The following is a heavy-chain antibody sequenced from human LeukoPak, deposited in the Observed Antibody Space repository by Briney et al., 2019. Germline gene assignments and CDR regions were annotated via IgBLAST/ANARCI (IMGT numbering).Heavy chain of an antibody. J-gene: IGHJ5*02. V-gene: IGHV4-61*02. CDR3: AIDILTGYHRWFDP. CDR1: GDSISSGDYY. CDR2: ISSSGST. D-gene: IGHD3-9*01. Sequence: PSETLSLTCTVSGDSISSGDYYWSWIRQPAGKGLEWIGRISSSGSTNYNPSLKSRVTISVDTSKNQFSLKLSSVTAADTAVYYCAIDILTGYHRWFDPWGRGTLVTVSS.